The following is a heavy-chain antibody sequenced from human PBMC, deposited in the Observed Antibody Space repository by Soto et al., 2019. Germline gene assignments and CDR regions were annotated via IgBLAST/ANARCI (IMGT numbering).Heavy chain of an antibody. V-gene: IGHV1-18*01. CDR3: ARGTKRYYIAAGIHNYYYSGMDV. J-gene: IGHJ6*02. Sequence: ASVKVSCXAFGYSFTSYGISWVRQAPGQGLEWMGWISAYNGNTNYAQKVQGRVTMTTDTSTSTAYMELRSLRSDDTAVYYCARGTKRYYIAAGIHNYYYSGMDVWGQGTTVTVSS. CDR1: GYSFTSYG. CDR2: ISAYNGNT. D-gene: IGHD6-13*01.